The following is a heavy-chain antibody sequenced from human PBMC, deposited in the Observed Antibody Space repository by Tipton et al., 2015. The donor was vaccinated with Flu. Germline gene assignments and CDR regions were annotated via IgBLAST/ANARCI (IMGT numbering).Heavy chain of an antibody. CDR1: GDSIGSAYY. CDR2: IHRAGIS. V-gene: IGHV4-38-2*02. CDR3: ARGGLLRYFDWFGEAR. J-gene: IGHJ4*02. Sequence: TLSLTCSVSGDSIGSAYYWGWIRQPPGKGLEWIGNIHRAGISYYNPSLKSRVTISVDTSKNQFSLQLTSVTAADTAVYHCARGGLLRYFDWFGEARWGQGTLVTVSS. D-gene: IGHD3-9*01.